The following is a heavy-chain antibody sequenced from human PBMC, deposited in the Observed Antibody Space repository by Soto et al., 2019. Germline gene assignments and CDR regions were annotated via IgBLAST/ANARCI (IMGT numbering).Heavy chain of an antibody. CDR2: IYHSGTT. Sequence: PSEALSLTCAVSGDSISRGYYWAWIRQPPGKGLEYIGSIYHSGTTYYNPSLMSRVTISVDTSKNQFSLNLRSVTAADSAVYYCARSDNVDYYPHCGQGTLVPVSS. D-gene: IGHD3-10*01. CDR1: GDSISRGYY. CDR3: ARSDNVDYYPH. J-gene: IGHJ4*02. V-gene: IGHV4-38-2*01.